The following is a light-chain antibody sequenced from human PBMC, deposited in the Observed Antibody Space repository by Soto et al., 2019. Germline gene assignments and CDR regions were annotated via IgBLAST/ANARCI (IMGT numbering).Light chain of an antibody. V-gene: IGKV3-20*01. Sequence: EIVMTQSPGTLSVSLGERATLSCRASQSISSTSLAWYQQKPGQAPRLLIYGASTRATGIPDRFSGSESGTDFTLTISRLEPEDFVVYYCQQYGNSPFTFGQGTLLEIK. CDR3: QQYGNSPFT. CDR1: QSISSTS. CDR2: GAS. J-gene: IGKJ5*01.